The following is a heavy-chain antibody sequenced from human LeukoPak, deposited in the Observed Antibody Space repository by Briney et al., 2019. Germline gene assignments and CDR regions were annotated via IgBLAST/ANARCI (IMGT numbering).Heavy chain of an antibody. CDR2: IYYGGST. V-gene: IGHV4-39*01. D-gene: IGHD1-26*01. CDR1: SGSISSRNYY. Sequence: SETLSLTCTVSSGSISSRNYYWGWIRQPPGMGLEWIGNIYYGGSTYYNPSLKSRVTMSVDTSKNQFSLRLSSVTAADTAVYYCARGTSSGSYYVGSVDFWGQGTLVTVSS. J-gene: IGHJ4*02. CDR3: ARGTSSGSYYVGSVDF.